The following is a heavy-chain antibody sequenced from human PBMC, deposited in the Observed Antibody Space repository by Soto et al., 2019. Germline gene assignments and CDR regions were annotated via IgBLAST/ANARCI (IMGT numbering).Heavy chain of an antibody. CDR2: IYYSGST. CDR3: ARHWRVGAAVLDP. V-gene: IGHV4-39*01. CDR1: GGSISSSSYY. Sequence: SETLSLTCTVSGGSISSSSYYWGWIRQPPGKGLEWIGSIYYSGSTYYNPSLKSRVTISVDTSKNQFSLKLSSVTAADTAVYYCARHWRVGAAVLDPWGQGTLVTVSS. J-gene: IGHJ5*02. D-gene: IGHD1-26*01.